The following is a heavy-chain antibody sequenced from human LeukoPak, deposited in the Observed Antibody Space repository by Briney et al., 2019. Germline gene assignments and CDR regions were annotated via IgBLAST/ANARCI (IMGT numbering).Heavy chain of an antibody. CDR2: INGDGSET. D-gene: IGHD3-3*01. CDR3: ARGGVSRTHAY. CDR1: GFTFSGFW. V-gene: IGHV3-74*01. Sequence: GGSLRLSCAASGFTFSGFWMHWVRQAPGKGLAGVSHINGDGSETSYADSVKGRFTISRDNAKNTLYLQMNCLRAEDTAVYYCARGGVSRTHAYWGQGTLVTVSS. J-gene: IGHJ4*02.